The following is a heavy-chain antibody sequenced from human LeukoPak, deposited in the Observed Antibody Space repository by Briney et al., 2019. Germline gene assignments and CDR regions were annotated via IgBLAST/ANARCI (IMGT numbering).Heavy chain of an antibody. CDR2: IIPIFGTA. V-gene: IGHV1-69*05. D-gene: IGHD1-26*01. Sequence: SVKVSCKASGGTFSSYAISWVRQAPGQGLEWMGRIIPIFGTANYAQKFQGRVTITTDESTSTAYMELSSLRSEDTAVYYCASPSGSYYSRAALDYWGQGTLVTASS. CDR1: GGTFSSYA. J-gene: IGHJ4*02. CDR3: ASPSGSYYSRAALDY.